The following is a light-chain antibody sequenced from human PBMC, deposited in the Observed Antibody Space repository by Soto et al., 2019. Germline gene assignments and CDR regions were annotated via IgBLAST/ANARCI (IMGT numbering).Light chain of an antibody. CDR2: AAS. V-gene: IGKV1-27*01. Sequence: DIQMTQSPSTLSGSVGDRVTITCRASQGISNYLAWYQQKPGKVPRLLIYAASTLQSGVPSRFSGSGSGTDFTLTISSLQPEDVATYYCQKCNSAPFTFGQGTRLEIK. CDR3: QKCNSAPFT. CDR1: QGISNY. J-gene: IGKJ5*01.